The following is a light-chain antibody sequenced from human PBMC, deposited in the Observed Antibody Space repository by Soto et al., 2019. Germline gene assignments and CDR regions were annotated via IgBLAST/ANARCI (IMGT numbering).Light chain of an antibody. V-gene: IGKV1-5*03. CDR3: QQYDNYSP. CDR1: QSISDL. CDR2: KAS. J-gene: IGKJ4*02. Sequence: IQMTQSPSTLSASVGDRVTITCRASQSISDLLAWYQQKPGEAPKLLIYKASSLESGVPSRFSGSGSGKQFSLTISSLQPDDFATYYCQQYDNYSPFGGGTKVEIK.